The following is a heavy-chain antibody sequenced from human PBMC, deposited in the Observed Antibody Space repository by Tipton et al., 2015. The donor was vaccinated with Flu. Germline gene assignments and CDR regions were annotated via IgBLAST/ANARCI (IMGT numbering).Heavy chain of an antibody. J-gene: IGHJ4*02. Sequence: TLSLTCTVSGGSIISGSHYWSWIRQPAGKGLEWIGRIYTSVRTDYNPSLKSRITISVDTSNNLFSLNLRSVSAADTAVYYCARAGGSNSWYVYWGQGTLVTVSS. CDR3: ARAGGSNSWYVY. V-gene: IGHV4-61*02. D-gene: IGHD6-13*01. CDR2: IYTSVRT. CDR1: GGSIISGSHY.